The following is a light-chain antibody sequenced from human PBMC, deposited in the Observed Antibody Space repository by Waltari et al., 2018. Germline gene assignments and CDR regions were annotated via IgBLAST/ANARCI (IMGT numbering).Light chain of an antibody. Sequence: QAVLTQPSSLSASPGASASLTCTLRSGINVATYRIYWYQQKPGSPPQYLLRHKSDSEKQQGYGVPGRFSGSKDASANAGILLISGLQSEDEADYYCMIWHSSAVVFGGGTKLTVL. J-gene: IGLJ2*01. CDR3: MIWHSSAVV. V-gene: IGLV5-45*02. CDR1: SGINVATYR. CDR2: HKSDSEK.